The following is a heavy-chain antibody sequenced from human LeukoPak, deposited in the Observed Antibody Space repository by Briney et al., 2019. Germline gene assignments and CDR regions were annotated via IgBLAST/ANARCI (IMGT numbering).Heavy chain of an antibody. J-gene: IGHJ5*02. D-gene: IGHD5/OR15-5a*01. CDR2: INPNSGDT. Sequence: ASVKVSCKASGYTFTGYYLHWVRQAPGQGLEWMGRINPNSGDTYYTQDIQGRITMTRDTSLSTAYLELSTLRSNDTAVYYCARLSTSPHHFPWGQGTLVTVSS. CDR1: GYTFTGYY. V-gene: IGHV1-2*06. CDR3: ARLSTSPHHFP.